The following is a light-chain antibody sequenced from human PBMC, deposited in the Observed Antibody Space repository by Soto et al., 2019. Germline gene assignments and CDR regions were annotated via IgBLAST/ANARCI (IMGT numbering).Light chain of an antibody. CDR1: QSVNGW. J-gene: IGKJ4*01. Sequence: IQMTQSPSTLSASVGDRVTITCRASQSVNGWLAWYQQKPGKAPKLLISEASSLDSGVPSRFSGSGSGTEYVLSISSLQPEDFAVYYCQQYGSSPLTFGGGTKVEIK. CDR2: EAS. V-gene: IGKV1-5*01. CDR3: QQYGSSPLT.